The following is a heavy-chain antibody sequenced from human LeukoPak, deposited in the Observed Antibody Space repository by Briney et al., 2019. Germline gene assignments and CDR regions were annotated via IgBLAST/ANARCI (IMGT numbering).Heavy chain of an antibody. CDR2: ISFDGSNK. J-gene: IGHJ4*02. D-gene: IGHD1-26*01. V-gene: IGHV3-30*18. Sequence: VGTPRLSSAASGFTFCSYGMHCVRQAPGQELEWGAGISFDGSNKYYADSVKGRFTISRDNSKNTLYLQMNSLRAEDTAVYYCAKDQTYSGSYYRAVDYWGQGTLVTVSS. CDR3: AKDQTYSGSYYRAVDY. CDR1: GFTFCSYG.